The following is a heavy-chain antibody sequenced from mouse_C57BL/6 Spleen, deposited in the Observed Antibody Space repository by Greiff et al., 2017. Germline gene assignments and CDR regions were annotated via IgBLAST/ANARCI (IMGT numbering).Heavy chain of an antibody. V-gene: IGHV1-18*01. CDR1: GYTFTDYN. J-gene: IGHJ2*01. CDR2: INPNNGGT. D-gene: IGHD4-1*01. CDR3: ARWSGTSGYYFDY. Sequence: EVQLQQSGPELVKPGASVNIPCKASGYTFTDYNMDWVKQSHGKSLEWIGDINPNNGGTIYNQKFKGKATLTVDKSSSTAYMELRSLTSEDTAVYYCARWSGTSGYYFDYWGQGTTLTVSS.